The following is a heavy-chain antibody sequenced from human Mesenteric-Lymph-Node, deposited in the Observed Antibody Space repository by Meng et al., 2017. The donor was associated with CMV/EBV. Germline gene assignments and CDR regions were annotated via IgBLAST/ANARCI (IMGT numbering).Heavy chain of an antibody. J-gene: IGHJ6*02. CDR2: IKQDGSEK. CDR1: GFTFSSYW. V-gene: IGHV3-7*03. CDR3: ARDRSSRFLEWLGLNGMDV. D-gene: IGHD3-3*01. Sequence: GGSLRLSCAASGFTFSSYWMSWVRQAPGKGLEWVANIKQDGSEKYYVDSVKGRFTISRDNAKNSLYLQMNSLRAEDTAVYYCARDRSSRFLEWLGLNGMDVWGQGTTVTVSS.